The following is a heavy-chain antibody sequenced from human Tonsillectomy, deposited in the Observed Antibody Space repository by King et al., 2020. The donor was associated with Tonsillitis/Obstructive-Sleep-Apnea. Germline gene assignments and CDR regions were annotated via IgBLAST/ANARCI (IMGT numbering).Heavy chain of an antibody. Sequence: VQLVQSGTEVKKPGASVKVSCKASGFTFSNYAIHWVRQAPGQRLEWMGWINTVNGNTKYSQNFQGRVTISRDTSATTAYMELSSLRSEDTAVYYCARVEWEIMVDAFDIWGQGTVVTVSS. D-gene: IGHD1-26*01. CDR2: INTVNGNT. V-gene: IGHV1-3*04. CDR3: ARVEWEIMVDAFDI. J-gene: IGHJ3*02. CDR1: GFTFSNYA.